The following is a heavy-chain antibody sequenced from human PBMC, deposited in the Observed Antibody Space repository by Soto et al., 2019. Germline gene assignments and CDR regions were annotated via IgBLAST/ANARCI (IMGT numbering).Heavy chain of an antibody. CDR3: ARVNNLYYYDSSGYYPSY. D-gene: IGHD3-22*01. J-gene: IGHJ4*02. V-gene: IGHV1-18*01. Sequence: GASVKVSCKTSGYTFTSYDINWVRQATGQGLEWMGWMSANSGNTSYAQKLQGRVTMTTDTSTSTAYMELRSLRSDDTAVYYCARVNNLYYYDSSGYYPSYWGQGTLVTVSS. CDR2: MSANSGNT. CDR1: GYTFTSYD.